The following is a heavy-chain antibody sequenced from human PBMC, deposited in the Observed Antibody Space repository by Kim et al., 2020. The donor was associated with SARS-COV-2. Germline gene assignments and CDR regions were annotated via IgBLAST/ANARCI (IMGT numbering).Heavy chain of an antibody. J-gene: IGHJ4*02. Sequence: TNHDPTLKRLFTMSVDTSKNQFSLKRSSVTAADTAVYYCARDWGNGLWDYWGQGTLVTVSS. V-gene: IGHV4-4*07. D-gene: IGHD2-8*01. CDR3: ARDWGNGLWDY. CDR2: T.